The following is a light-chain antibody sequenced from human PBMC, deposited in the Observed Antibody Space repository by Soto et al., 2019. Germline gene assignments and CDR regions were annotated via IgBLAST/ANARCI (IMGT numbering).Light chain of an antibody. V-gene: IGKV4-1*01. J-gene: IGKJ1*01. Sequence: DIVMTQSPDSLAVSLGERATINCKXSQSVLYXSNNKNYLAWYQQKPGQPPKLLIYWASTRESGVPDRFSGSGSGTDFSLTISSLEPEDFAVYYCQQRSHWPRTFGQGTKVDIK. CDR2: WAS. CDR3: QQRSHWPRT. CDR1: QSVLYXSNNKNY.